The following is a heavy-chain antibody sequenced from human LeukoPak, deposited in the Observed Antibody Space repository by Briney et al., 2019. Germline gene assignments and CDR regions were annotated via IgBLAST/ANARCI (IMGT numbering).Heavy chain of an antibody. CDR2: ISDDGSIT. CDR1: GFTFSRDW. D-gene: IGHD5/OR15-5a*01. CDR3: VRRYYEYNVYDRHFDF. V-gene: IGHV3-74*03. Sequence: GGSLRLSCAASGFTFSRDWMHWVRQAPGKGLVWVSRISDDGSITTYADSGQGRFTISRDNAKSTVFLQMHRLRVEDTAVYFCVRRYYEYNVYDRHFDFWGQGILATASS. J-gene: IGHJ4*02.